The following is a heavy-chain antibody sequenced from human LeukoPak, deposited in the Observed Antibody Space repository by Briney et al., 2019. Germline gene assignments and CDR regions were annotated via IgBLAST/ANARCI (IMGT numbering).Heavy chain of an antibody. Sequence: SVKVSCKASGGTLSSYAISWVRQAPGQGLEWMGRIIPIFGTANYAQKFQGRVTITTDESTSTAYMELSTLRSEDTAVYYCSRAPWLRLGVLNYWGQGTLVTVTS. CDR2: IIPIFGTA. D-gene: IGHD5-12*01. CDR3: SRAPWLRLGVLNY. J-gene: IGHJ4*02. V-gene: IGHV1-69*05. CDR1: GGTLSSYA.